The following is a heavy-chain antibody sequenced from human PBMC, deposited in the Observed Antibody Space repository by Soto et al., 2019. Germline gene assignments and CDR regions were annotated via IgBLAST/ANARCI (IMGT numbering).Heavy chain of an antibody. V-gene: IGHV1-69*01. CDR3: ARDGVVLTGYSEGCFDY. D-gene: IGHD3-9*01. J-gene: IGHJ4*02. CDR2: IIPIFGTA. CDR1: GGTFSSYA. Sequence: QVQLVQSRTEVKKPGSSVKVSCKASGGTFSSYAISWVRQAPGQGLEWMGGIIPIFGTANYAQKFQGRVTITADESTSTAYMELSSLRSEDTAVYYCARDGVVLTGYSEGCFDYWGQGTLVTVSS.